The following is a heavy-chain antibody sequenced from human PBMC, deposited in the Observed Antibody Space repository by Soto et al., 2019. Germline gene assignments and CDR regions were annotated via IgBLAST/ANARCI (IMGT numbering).Heavy chain of an antibody. CDR2: IIPIFGTA. Sequence: QVQLVQSGAEVKKPGSSVKVSCKASGRTFSSYSLNWVRQAPGQRLEWMGEIIPIFGTANYVQKFLGRVKITADETTITADMELSSLRSEDTAVYYSTRYCGSHSGGIDYLGKGTLVTVSS. V-gene: IGHV1-69*01. D-gene: IGHD6-13*01. CDR3: TRYCGSHSGGIDY. J-gene: IGHJ4*02. CDR1: GRTFSSYS.